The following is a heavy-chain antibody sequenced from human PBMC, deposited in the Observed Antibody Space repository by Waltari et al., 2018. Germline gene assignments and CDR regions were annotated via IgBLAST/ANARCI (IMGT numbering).Heavy chain of an antibody. CDR3: ARGTAQACDI. D-gene: IGHD1-1*01. Sequence: EVQTVASGGGLVQPGGSLRLSCVASGFSFSGYWVSWVRQAPGKGLEWVANIKEDGSEKYYVDSVKGRLTISRDNAKKSMYLQINSLRVEDTAVYYCARGTAQACDIWGQGTMVSVSS. V-gene: IGHV3-7*01. J-gene: IGHJ3*02. CDR1: GFSFSGYW. CDR2: IKEDGSEK.